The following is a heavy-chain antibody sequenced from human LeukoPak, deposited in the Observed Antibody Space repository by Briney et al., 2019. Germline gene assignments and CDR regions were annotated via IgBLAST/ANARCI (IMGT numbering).Heavy chain of an antibody. Sequence: GGSLRLSCAASGFTFSSYAMSWVRQAPGKGLEWVSTVSISGGSTYSADPVKGRFTISRDNSNNALYLQMDSLRAEDTAVYYCAKGRGGSSGWYYFDSWGQGAQVIVSS. CDR1: GFTFSSYA. D-gene: IGHD6-19*01. V-gene: IGHV3-23*01. J-gene: IGHJ4*02. CDR2: VSISGGST. CDR3: AKGRGGSSGWYYFDS.